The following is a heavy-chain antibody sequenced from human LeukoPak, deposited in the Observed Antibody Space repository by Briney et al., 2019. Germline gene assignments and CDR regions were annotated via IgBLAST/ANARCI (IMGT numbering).Heavy chain of an antibody. D-gene: IGHD2-2*01. CDR2: INPNSGGT. CDR3: ARLGLRSELGVPAAYNWFDP. J-gene: IGHJ5*02. CDR1: GYTFTGYY. Sequence: ASVKVSCKASGYTFTGYYMHWVRQAPGQGLEWMGWINPNSGGTNYAQKFQGRVTMTRDTSISTAYMELSRLRSDDTAVYYCARLGLRSELGVPAAYNWFDPWGQGTLVTVSS. V-gene: IGHV1-2*02.